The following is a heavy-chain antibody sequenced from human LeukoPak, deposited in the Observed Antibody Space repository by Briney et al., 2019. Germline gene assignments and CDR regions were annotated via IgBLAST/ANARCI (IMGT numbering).Heavy chain of an antibody. J-gene: IGHJ4*02. Sequence: SETLSLTCTVSGGSISSSSYYWGWIRQPPGKGREWIGSIYYSGSTYYNPSLKSRVTISVDTSKNQFSLKLSSVTAADTAVYYCARVDYSNLYFDYWGQGTLVTVSS. CDR2: IYYSGST. CDR1: GGSISSSSYY. V-gene: IGHV4-39*01. CDR3: ARVDYSNLYFDY. D-gene: IGHD4-11*01.